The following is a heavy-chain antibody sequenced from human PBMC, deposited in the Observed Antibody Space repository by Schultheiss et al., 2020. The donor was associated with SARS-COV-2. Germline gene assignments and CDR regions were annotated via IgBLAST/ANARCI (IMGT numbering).Heavy chain of an antibody. V-gene: IGHV4-31*03. D-gene: IGHD3-22*01. CDR2: IYYSGST. Sequence: SETLSLTCTVSGGSISSGGYYWSWIRQHPGKGLEWIGYIYYSGSTYYNPSLKSRVTISVDTSKNQFSLKLSSVTAADTAVYYCARTYDSSGYYYLGYFQHWGQGTLVTVSS. J-gene: IGHJ1*01. CDR3: ARTYDSSGYYYLGYFQH. CDR1: GGSISSGGYY.